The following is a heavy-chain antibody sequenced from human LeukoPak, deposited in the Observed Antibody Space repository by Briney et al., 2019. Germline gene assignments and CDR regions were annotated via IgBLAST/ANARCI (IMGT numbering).Heavy chain of an antibody. CDR2: TNTNTGNP. J-gene: IGHJ3*01. CDR1: GYTFPTYA. CDR3: ARDHVKLGSSFHPFDAFDV. D-gene: IGHD2-2*01. Sequence: ASVKVSCKASGYTFPTYAMNWVRQAPGQGLEWMGWTNTNTGNPTYAQGFTGRFVFSLDTSVSTAYLQISSLKAEDTAIYYCARDHVKLGSSFHPFDAFDVWGQGTLVTASS. V-gene: IGHV7-4-1*02.